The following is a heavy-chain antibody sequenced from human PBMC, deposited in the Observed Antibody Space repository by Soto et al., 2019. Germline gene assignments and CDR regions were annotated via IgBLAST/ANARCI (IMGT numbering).Heavy chain of an antibody. CDR1: GGSFSGYY. J-gene: IGHJ5*02. V-gene: IGHV4-34*01. CDR3: ARVVVVVAATPGWFDP. D-gene: IGHD2-15*01. Sequence: PSETLSLTCAVYGGSFSGYYWSWIRQPPGKGLEWIGEINHSGSTNYNPSLKSRVTISVDTSKNQFSLKLSSVTAADTAVYYCARVVVVVAATPGWFDPWGQGTLVTVS. CDR2: INHSGST.